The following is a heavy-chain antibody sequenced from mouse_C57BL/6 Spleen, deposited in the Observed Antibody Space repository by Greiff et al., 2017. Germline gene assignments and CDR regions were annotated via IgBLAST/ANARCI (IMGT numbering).Heavy chain of an antibody. J-gene: IGHJ2*01. Sequence: EVQLQQSGPGLVKPSQSLSLTCSVTGYSIACGYYWNWIRQFPGNKLEWMGYISYDGSNNSNPSLKNRIFLTRDPSKNQFFLKLNSGTSEYTATYYCARGGDDYDDKKNFDYRGQGTTLTVSS. CDR3: ARGGDDYDDKKNFDY. CDR2: ISYDGSN. V-gene: IGHV3-6*01. D-gene: IGHD2-4*01. CDR1: GYSIACGYY.